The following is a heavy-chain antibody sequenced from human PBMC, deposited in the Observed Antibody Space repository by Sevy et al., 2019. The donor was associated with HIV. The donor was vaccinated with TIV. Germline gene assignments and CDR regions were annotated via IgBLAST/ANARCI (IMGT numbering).Heavy chain of an antibody. V-gene: IGHV3-30*18. CDR3: AKGYYYDSSGYYYPLDAFDI. CDR2: ISYDGSNK. D-gene: IGHD3-22*01. CDR1: GFTFSSYG. J-gene: IGHJ3*02. Sequence: GGSLRLSCAASGFTFSSYGMHWVRQAPGKGLEWVAVISYDGSNKYYVDSVKGRFTISRDNSKNTLYQQMNSLRAEDTAVYYCAKGYYYDSSGYYYPLDAFDIWGQGTMVTVSS.